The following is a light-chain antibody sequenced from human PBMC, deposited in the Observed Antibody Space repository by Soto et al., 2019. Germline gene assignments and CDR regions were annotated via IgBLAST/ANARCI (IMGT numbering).Light chain of an antibody. V-gene: IGKV1-39*01. CDR2: AAT. CDR3: QQSYSTQT. Sequence: DIPMTPSPSSLSASVGDRVTITCRASQSISSYLNWYQQKPGKAPKLLIYAATSLESGVPSRFSGSGSGTEFTLTISRLQPEDFATYYCQQSYSTQTFGQGTKVEIK. CDR1: QSISSY. J-gene: IGKJ1*01.